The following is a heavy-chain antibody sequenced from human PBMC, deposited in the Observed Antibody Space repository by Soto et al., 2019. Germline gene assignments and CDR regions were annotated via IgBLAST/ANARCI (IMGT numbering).Heavy chain of an antibody. J-gene: IGHJ4*02. CDR2: FIAMLGTP. CDR3: ARGAMANFDY. D-gene: IGHD5-18*01. CDR1: GGTFGSQG. V-gene: IGHV1-69*13. Sequence: SVKVSCNASGGTFGSQGIAWVRPAPGQGLEWMGGFIAMLGTPTYAKKVQGRATISADESLTSSYLELRSLRSEDTGVYFCARGAMANFDYWGQGTVVTVSS.